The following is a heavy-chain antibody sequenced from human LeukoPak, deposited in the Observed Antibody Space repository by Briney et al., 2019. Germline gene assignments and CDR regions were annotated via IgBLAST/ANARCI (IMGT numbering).Heavy chain of an antibody. Sequence: SQTLSLTCTVSGDSISSGDYYWSWIRQPAGKGLEWIGRMSSSGISTYSPSLKSRVTISIDTSRNQFSMNLNSVTAADTAVYYCAKGAGPPWFDPWGQGTLVTVSS. J-gene: IGHJ5*02. D-gene: IGHD6-19*01. CDR1: GDSISSGDYY. CDR2: MSSSGIS. CDR3: AKGAGPPWFDP. V-gene: IGHV4-61*02.